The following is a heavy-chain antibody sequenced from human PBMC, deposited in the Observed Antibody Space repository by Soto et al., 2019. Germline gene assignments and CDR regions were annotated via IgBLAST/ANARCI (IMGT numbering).Heavy chain of an antibody. J-gene: IGHJ4*02. V-gene: IGHV4-39*01. CDR3: VRVYLWRTYRGYIDY. Sequence: QLQLQESGPGLVKPSETLSLTCTVSGGNISSNGYYWGWIRQPPGKGLEWIGSIYSGGSTYYNPFITDLFNAYVDTSKNQFSLNLKSITAADTALYYCVRVYLWRTYRGYIDYWGQGTLVTVSS. CDR1: GGNISSNGYY. CDR2: IYSGGST. D-gene: IGHD3-16*02.